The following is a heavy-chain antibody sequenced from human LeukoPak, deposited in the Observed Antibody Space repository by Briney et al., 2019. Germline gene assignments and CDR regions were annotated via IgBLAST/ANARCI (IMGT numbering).Heavy chain of an antibody. J-gene: IGHJ3*02. D-gene: IGHD3-10*01. Sequence: GGSLRLSCAASGFTFSSYSMNWVRQAPGKGLEWVSSISSSSSYIYYADSVKGRFTTSRDNAKNSLYLHMNSLRPDDTAVYYCARGRSITILRGVAISDGFDIWGQGTKVTVS. CDR2: ISSSSSYI. CDR3: ARGRSITILRGVAISDGFDI. CDR1: GFTFSSYS. V-gene: IGHV3-21*01.